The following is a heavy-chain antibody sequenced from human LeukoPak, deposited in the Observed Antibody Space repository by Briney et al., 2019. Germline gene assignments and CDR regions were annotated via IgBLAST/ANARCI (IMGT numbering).Heavy chain of an antibody. CDR2: INPSGGST. D-gene: IGHD1-26*01. Sequence: GASVKVSCKASGYTFTSYYMHWVRQAPGQGLEWMGIINPSGGSTSYAQKFQGRVTMTRDTSTSTVYMEPSSLRSEDTAVYYCARAEVGATHLDYWGQGTLVTVSS. CDR1: GYTFTSYY. J-gene: IGHJ4*02. CDR3: ARAEVGATHLDY. V-gene: IGHV1-46*01.